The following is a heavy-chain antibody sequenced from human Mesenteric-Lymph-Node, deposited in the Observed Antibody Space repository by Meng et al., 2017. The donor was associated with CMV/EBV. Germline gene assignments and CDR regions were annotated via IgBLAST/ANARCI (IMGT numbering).Heavy chain of an antibody. CDR3: ARSFFGSGSYYSQY. CDR2: IKHDGREK. V-gene: IGHV3-7*01. D-gene: IGHD3-10*01. Sequence: GESLKISCDSSGFRFSDSWMSWVRQAPGKGLEWVANIKHDGREKYYVDSLGGRFTISRDNAKNSLSLQINNLRAEDTAVYYCARSFFGSGSYYSQYWGQGTLVTVSS. CDR1: GFRFSDSW. J-gene: IGHJ4*02.